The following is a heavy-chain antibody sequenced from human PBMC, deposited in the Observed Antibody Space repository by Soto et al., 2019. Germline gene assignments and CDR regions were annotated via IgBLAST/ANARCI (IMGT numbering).Heavy chain of an antibody. D-gene: IGHD3-10*01. Sequence: QVQLVESGGGVVQPGRSLRLSCAASGFTFSSYGMHWVRQAPGKGLEWVAVISYDGSNKYYADSVKGRFTISRDNSENSVYLQMNRMRAENSAVDYCANQALAHPGLLWCGELRYWGQGTLVTVSS. V-gene: IGHV3-30*18. J-gene: IGHJ4*02. CDR1: GFTFSSYG. CDR3: ANQALAHPGLLWCGELRY. CDR2: ISYDGSNK.